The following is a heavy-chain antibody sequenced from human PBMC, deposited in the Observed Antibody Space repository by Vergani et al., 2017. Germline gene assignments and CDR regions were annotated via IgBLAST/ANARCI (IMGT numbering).Heavy chain of an antibody. Sequence: EVQLVESGGGLVQPGRSLILSCAASGFTFDDYAMHWVRQAPGKGLEWVSGISWNSGSTGYADSVKGRFNISRDNAKNSLSLQMNSLRAEDTALYYCAKDIHGSGSYYSSYGMDVWGQGTTVTVSS. CDR3: AKDIHGSGSYYSSYGMDV. J-gene: IGHJ6*02. V-gene: IGHV3-9*01. CDR2: ISWNSGST. D-gene: IGHD3-10*01. CDR1: GFTFDDYA.